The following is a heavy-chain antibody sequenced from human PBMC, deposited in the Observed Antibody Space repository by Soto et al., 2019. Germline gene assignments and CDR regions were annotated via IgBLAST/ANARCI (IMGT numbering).Heavy chain of an antibody. J-gene: IGHJ6*02. CDR2: ISAYNGNT. V-gene: IGHV1-18*01. D-gene: IGHD3-9*01. Sequence: QVQLVQSGAEVKKPGASVKVSCKASGYTFTSYGISWVRQAPGQGLEWMGWISAYNGNTNYAQKLQGRVTMTTDTSTSTDYMELRSLRSDDTAVYSCARVGRYYDILTGYWPGDMDVWGQGTTVTVSS. CDR3: ARVGRYYDILTGYWPGDMDV. CDR1: GYTFTSYG.